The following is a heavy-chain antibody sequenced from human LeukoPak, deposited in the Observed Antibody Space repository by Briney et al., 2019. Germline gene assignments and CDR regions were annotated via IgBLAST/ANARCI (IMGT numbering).Heavy chain of an antibody. V-gene: IGHV3-23*01. CDR3: AKRKLGLSRYYFDY. J-gene: IGHJ4*02. Sequence: PGGSLRLSCVASGFTFSSCAMTWVRQAPGEGLEWVSSMSGDGRTIDQADSVKGRFTISRDNSKNTLYLQMHSLRAEDTAVYYCAKRKLGLSRYYFDYWGQGTLVTVSS. CDR2: MSGDGRTI. CDR1: GFTFSSCA. D-gene: IGHD1-14*01.